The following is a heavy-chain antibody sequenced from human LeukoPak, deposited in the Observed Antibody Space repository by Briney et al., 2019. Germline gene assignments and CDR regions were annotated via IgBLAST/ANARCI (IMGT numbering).Heavy chain of an antibody. J-gene: IGHJ3*02. V-gene: IGHV5-51*01. D-gene: IGHD3-10*01. CDR1: GSIFTSYW. CDR2: IYPGDTDT. CDR3: ARPLEDRGVDAFAI. Sequence: GESLQISCQGSGSIFTSYWIGWARQLPGKGLEWMRIIYPGDTDTRYSPSFQGQVTISADKPISTPYLQWISLKASDTAMYYCARPLEDRGVDAFAIGGQGTMVTVSS.